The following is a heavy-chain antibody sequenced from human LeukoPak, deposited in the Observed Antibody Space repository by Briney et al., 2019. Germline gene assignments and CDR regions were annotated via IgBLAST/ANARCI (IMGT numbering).Heavy chain of an antibody. J-gene: IGHJ5*02. CDR3: ARGRGYCSGGSCSGWFDP. Sequence: SETLSLTCTVSGGSISSYYWSWIRQPPGKGLEWIGYIYYSGSTNYNPSLKSRVTISVDTSKNQFSLKLSSVTAADTAVYYCARGRGYCSGGSCSGWFDPWGQGTLVTVSS. V-gene: IGHV4-59*12. CDR1: GGSISSYY. CDR2: IYYSGST. D-gene: IGHD2-15*01.